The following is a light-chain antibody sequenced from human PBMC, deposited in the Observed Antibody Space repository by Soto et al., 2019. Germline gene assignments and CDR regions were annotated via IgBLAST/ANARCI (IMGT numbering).Light chain of an antibody. CDR3: QQYGSSRT. CDR2: GAS. CDR1: QSVSSSY. Sequence: EIVLTQSPGTLSLSPGERATLSCRASQSVSSSYLAWYQQKPGQAPRLLIYGASSRATGIPDRFSGSGSGTAFTLTISRLEPEDFAVYYCQQYGSSRTFGPGTKVAIK. V-gene: IGKV3-20*01. J-gene: IGKJ1*01.